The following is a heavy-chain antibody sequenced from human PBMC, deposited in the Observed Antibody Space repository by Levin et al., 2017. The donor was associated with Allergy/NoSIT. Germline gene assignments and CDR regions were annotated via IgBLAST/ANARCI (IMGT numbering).Heavy chain of an antibody. CDR2: IIAIVNIT. V-gene: IGHV1-69*02. CDR3: ATPVTSTGRGAFDI. Sequence: ASVKVSCKASGGTFSSYSITWVRQAPGQGLEWMGRIIAIVNITNYAQKFQGRVTIVADRSPSTAYMELSSLRSEDTAVYYCATPVTSTGRGAFDIWGQGTLVTVSS. D-gene: IGHD1-26*01. J-gene: IGHJ3*02. CDR1: GGTFSSYS.